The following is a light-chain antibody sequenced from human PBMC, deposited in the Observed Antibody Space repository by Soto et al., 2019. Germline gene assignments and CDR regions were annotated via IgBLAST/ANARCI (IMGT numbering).Light chain of an antibody. V-gene: IGKV3-15*01. J-gene: IGKJ1*01. CDR1: QSVSYN. CDR2: GPS. Sequence: EIVMTQSPATLSVSPGERVTLSCRASQSVSYNLAWYQQKPGQAPRLLIYGPSTRATGIPARFSGSGSGTEFTLTISSLQSEDFALYYCQQYQNLWTFGQGTKVDIK. CDR3: QQYQNLWT.